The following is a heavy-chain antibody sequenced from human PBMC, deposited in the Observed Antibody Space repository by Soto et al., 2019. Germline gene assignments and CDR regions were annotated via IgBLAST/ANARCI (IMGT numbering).Heavy chain of an antibody. V-gene: IGHV1-69*06. Sequence: GASVKVFFKASGGTFSSYAISWVRQAPGQGLEWMGGIIPIFGTANYAQKFQGRVTITADKSTSTAYMELSSLRSEDTAVYYCARFRTTLGYYYYGMDVWGQGTTVTVSS. CDR2: IIPIFGTA. J-gene: IGHJ6*02. CDR3: ARFRTTLGYYYYGMDV. CDR1: GGTFSSYA. D-gene: IGHD1-7*01.